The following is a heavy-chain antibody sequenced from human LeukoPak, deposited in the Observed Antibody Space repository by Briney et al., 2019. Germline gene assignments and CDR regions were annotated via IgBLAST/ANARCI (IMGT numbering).Heavy chain of an antibody. V-gene: IGHV4-4*07. J-gene: IGHJ3*02. Sequence: SETLSLTCTVSGGSISSYYWSWIRQPAGKGLEWIGRIYTSGSTNYNPSLKRRVNMSVDTTNKQFSLKLSSVTVADTAVYYSASELGYCGGGSCYADAFDIWGQGTMVTVSS. D-gene: IGHD2-15*01. CDR1: GGSISSYY. CDR3: ASELGYCGGGSCYADAFDI. CDR2: IYTSGST.